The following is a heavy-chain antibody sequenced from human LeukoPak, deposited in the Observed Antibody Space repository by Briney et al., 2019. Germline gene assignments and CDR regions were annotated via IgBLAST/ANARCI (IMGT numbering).Heavy chain of an antibody. V-gene: IGHV3-48*01. CDR2: ITPSGNNK. Sequence: GGSLRLSCAVSGFTFSRYSLHWVRQAPGKGLEWISYITPSGNNKYYSDSAKGRFTISRDNAKNSVYLQMDSLRAEDTAVYYCARDPSTWNGYSDYWGQGTLVTVSS. D-gene: IGHD3-3*01. CDR1: GFTFSRYS. J-gene: IGHJ4*02. CDR3: ARDPSTWNGYSDY.